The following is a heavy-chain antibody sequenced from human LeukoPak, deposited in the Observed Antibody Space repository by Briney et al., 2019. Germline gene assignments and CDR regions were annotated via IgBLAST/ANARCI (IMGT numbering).Heavy chain of an antibody. V-gene: IGHV3-30*02. CDR2: IRYDGSNK. CDR1: GFIFSNYA. D-gene: IGHD3-16*01. Sequence: GGSLRLSCAASGFIFSNYAMHWVRQAPGKGLEWVTFIRYDGSNKYYAESVKGRFTISRDNSKNTLYLQMNSLRAEDTAVYYCAKDELYLGLGAFDIWGQGTMVTVSS. J-gene: IGHJ3*02. CDR3: AKDELYLGLGAFDI.